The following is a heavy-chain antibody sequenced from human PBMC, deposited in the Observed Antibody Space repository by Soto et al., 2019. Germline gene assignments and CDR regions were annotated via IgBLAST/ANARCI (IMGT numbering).Heavy chain of an antibody. Sequence: QLQLQESGPGLVKPSETLSLTCTVSGGSISSSSYYWGWIRQPPGKGLEWIGRIYYSGSTYYNPSLKSRVTISVDTSKNQSSLKLSSVTAADTAVYYCARSVKVGATMDTDYGMDVWGQGTTVTVSS. D-gene: IGHD1-26*01. CDR3: ARSVKVGATMDTDYGMDV. V-gene: IGHV4-39*01. CDR2: IYYSGST. J-gene: IGHJ6*02. CDR1: GGSISSSSYY.